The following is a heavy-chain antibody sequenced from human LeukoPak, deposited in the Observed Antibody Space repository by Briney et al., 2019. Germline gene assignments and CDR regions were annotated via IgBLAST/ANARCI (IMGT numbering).Heavy chain of an antibody. CDR1: GYTFTSYG. J-gene: IGHJ5*02. CDR3: ARDNGSGWYVGWFDP. D-gene: IGHD6-19*01. V-gene: IGHV1-18*01. CDR2: ISAYNGNT. Sequence: ASVKVSCKASGYTFTSYGISWVRQAPGQGLEWMGWISAYNGNTNYAQKLKGRVTMTTDTSTSPTSTELRKLRSDGTAVYYCARDNGSGWYVGWFDPWGQGTLVTVSS.